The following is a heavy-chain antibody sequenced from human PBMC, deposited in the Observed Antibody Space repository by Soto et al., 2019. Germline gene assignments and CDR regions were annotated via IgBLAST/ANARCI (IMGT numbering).Heavy chain of an antibody. J-gene: IGHJ4*02. CDR1: GFTFSSYG. CDR3: ARESPYIYGYNF. D-gene: IGHD5-18*01. Sequence: QVQLVESGGGVVQPGRSLRLSCAASGFTFSSYGMHWVRQAPGKGLEWVAVIWYDGSNKYYADSVKGRFTIPRDNSKNTLYLQMNSLRAEDTAVYYCARESPYIYGYNFWCQGTLVTVSS. CDR2: IWYDGSNK. V-gene: IGHV3-33*01.